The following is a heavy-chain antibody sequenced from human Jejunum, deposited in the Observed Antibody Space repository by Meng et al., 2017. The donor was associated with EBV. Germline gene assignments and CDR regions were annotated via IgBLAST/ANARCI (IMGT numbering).Heavy chain of an antibody. CDR3: ARRGGYASGTSYPIDP. V-gene: IGHV4-34*01. CDR2: INHGGGA. D-gene: IGHD3-10*01. CDR1: GGAFNNYN. J-gene: IGHJ5*02. Sequence: QVQLQEWGAGLLKPSGPLSLTCSVNGGAFNNYNWTWRRQPPGKGLEWIGEINHGGGAIYNPSLKSRVTISVDTSKNQFSLKLSSVTAADAAVYYCARRGGYASGTSYPIDPWGQGTLVTVSS.